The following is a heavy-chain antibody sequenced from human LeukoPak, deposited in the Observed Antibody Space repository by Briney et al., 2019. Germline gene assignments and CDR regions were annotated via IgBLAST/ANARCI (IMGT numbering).Heavy chain of an antibody. V-gene: IGHV3-30*18. J-gene: IGHJ4*02. CDR3: AKDPDGYDFWSGPSSNYFDY. D-gene: IGHD3-3*01. CDR1: GFTFSSYG. CDR2: ISYDGSNK. Sequence: PGGSLTLSCAASGFTFSSYGMHWVRQAPGKGLEWVAVISYDGSNKYYADSVKGRFTISRDNSKNTLYLQMNSLRAEDTAVYYCAKDPDGYDFWSGPSSNYFDYWGQGTLVTVSS.